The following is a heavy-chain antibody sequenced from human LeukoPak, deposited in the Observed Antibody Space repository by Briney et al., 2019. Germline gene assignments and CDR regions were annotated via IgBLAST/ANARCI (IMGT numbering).Heavy chain of an antibody. CDR2: ISGSGGST. CDR1: GFTVSSNY. V-gene: IGHV3-23*01. Sequence: GGSLRLSCAASGFTVSSNYMSWVRQAPGKGLEWVSAISGSGGSTYYADSVKGRFTISRDNSKNTLYLQMNSLRAEDTAVYYCAKDRSPADPNWFDPWGQGTLVTVSS. J-gene: IGHJ5*02. CDR3: AKDRSPADPNWFDP.